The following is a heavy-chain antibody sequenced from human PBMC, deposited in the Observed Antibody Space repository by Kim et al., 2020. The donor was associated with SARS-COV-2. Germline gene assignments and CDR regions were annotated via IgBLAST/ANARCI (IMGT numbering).Heavy chain of an antibody. V-gene: IGHV3-33*05. CDR3: ARVRTYYYGSGSYFQPLDY. CDR1: GFTFSSYG. J-gene: IGHJ4*02. D-gene: IGHD3-10*01. CDR2: ISYDGSNK. Sequence: GGSLRLSCAASGFTFSSYGMHWVRQAPGKGLEWVAVISYDGSNKYYADSVKGRFTISRDNSKNTLYLQMNSLRAEDTAVYYCARVRTYYYGSGSYFQPLDYWGQGTLVTVSS.